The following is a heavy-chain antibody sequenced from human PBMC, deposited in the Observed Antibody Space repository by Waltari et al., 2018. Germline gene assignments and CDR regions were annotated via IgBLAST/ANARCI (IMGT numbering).Heavy chain of an antibody. CDR2: VNPNSGAT. CDR3: ARGRDVFANFDYNWFDP. V-gene: IGHV1-8*02. Sequence: QVQLVQSGAEVLRPGASVRVSGQASGYTFINYEFNWGRQAAGQGLEWMGWVNPNSGATAYAQKFQGRITMTWDTSISTAYMEMSNLRSDDTAVLYCARGRDVFANFDYNWFDPWGQGTLVTVSS. D-gene: IGHD2-21*01. J-gene: IGHJ5*02. CDR1: GYTFINYE.